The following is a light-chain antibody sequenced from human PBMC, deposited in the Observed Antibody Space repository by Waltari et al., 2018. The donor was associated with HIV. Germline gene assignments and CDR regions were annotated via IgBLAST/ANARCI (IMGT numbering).Light chain of an antibody. V-gene: IGLV1-51*01. CDR2: EKH. J-gene: IGLJ3*02. CDR3: GTWDSDLAVGV. CDR1: FSNLEKNY. Sequence: QFVLTQPPSMSAAPGQRVTISCSGSFSNLEKNYLSWYRQFPGTAPKLLIYEKHKRPAGIPDRFAAAKSGTSATLVITGLQTGDEDDYFCGTWDSDLAVGVFGGGTKVTVL.